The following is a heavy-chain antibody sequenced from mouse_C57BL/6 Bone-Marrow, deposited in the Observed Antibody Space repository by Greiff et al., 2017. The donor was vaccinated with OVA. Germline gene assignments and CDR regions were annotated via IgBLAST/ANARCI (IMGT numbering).Heavy chain of an antibody. CDR3: ASDGNSRFAY. Sequence: EVQLQQSGAELVKPGASVKLSCTASGFNIKDYYMHWVKQRTEQGLEWIGRIDPEDGETKYAPKFQGKATITADTSSNTAYLQLSSLTSEATAVYYCASDGNSRFAYWGQGTLVTVSA. CDR1: GFNIKDYY. D-gene: IGHD2-1*01. V-gene: IGHV14-2*01. J-gene: IGHJ3*01. CDR2: IDPEDGET.